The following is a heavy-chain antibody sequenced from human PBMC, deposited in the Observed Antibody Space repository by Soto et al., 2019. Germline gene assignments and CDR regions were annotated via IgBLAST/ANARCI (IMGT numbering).Heavy chain of an antibody. CDR3: ARGGTNYDILTVYYNVKHYMDV. CDR1: GYTFTSYD. J-gene: IGHJ6*03. V-gene: IGHV1-8*01. CDR2: MNPNSGNT. Sequence: SVKVSCKASGYTFTSYDINWVRQATGQGLEWMGWMNPNSGNTGYAQKFQGRVTMTRNTSISTAYMELSSLRSEDTAVYYCARGGTNYDILTVYYNVKHYMDVWGKGTT. D-gene: IGHD3-9*01.